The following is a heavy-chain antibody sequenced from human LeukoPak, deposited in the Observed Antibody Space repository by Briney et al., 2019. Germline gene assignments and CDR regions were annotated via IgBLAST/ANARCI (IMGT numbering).Heavy chain of an antibody. D-gene: IGHD3-3*01. Sequence: PSETLSLTCSVSGGFNTHYYWSWIRQPPGKGLEWIGYFYHSGSTNYNPSLKSRVTISVDTSKNHFSLKLSSVTAADTAVYYCAKDDRTYYDFWRGAFDIWGQGTMVTVSS. CDR1: GGFNTHYY. CDR2: FYHSGST. J-gene: IGHJ3*02. V-gene: IGHV4-59*01. CDR3: AKDDRTYYDFWRGAFDI.